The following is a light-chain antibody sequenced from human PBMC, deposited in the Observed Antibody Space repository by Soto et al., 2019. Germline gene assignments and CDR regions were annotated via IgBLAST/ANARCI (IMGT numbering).Light chain of an antibody. Sequence: QSVLTQPTSASGTPGQRVTLSCSGSSSNIGSNYVYWCQHLPGTAPKLLIYKNNQRPSGVPDRFSGSRSGTSASLAISGLRSEDEGDYYCAAWDNSLSGYVFGTGTKLTVL. CDR1: SSNIGSNY. J-gene: IGLJ1*01. CDR3: AAWDNSLSGYV. CDR2: KNN. V-gene: IGLV1-47*01.